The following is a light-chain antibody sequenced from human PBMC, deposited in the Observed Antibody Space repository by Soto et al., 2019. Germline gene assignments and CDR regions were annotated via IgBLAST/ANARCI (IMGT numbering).Light chain of an antibody. CDR3: SSFTSSSTPYV. J-gene: IGLJ1*01. CDR1: SSDIGSYKY. CDR2: DVS. Sequence: HSVLTQPASVSGSPGQSITISCTGSSSDIGSYKYVSWYQQHPGKVPKLLIYDVSDRPSGVSDRFSGSKSGNTASLSISGLQAEDEADYYCSSFTSSSTPYVFGTGTKLTVL. V-gene: IGLV2-14*03.